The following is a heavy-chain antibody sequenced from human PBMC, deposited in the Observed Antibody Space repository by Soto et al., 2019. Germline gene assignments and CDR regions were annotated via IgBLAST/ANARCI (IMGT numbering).Heavy chain of an antibody. V-gene: IGHV4-39*01. CDR1: GASIPSDDFY. CDR2: SSHPGEP. Sequence: QLRLRESGPGLVEPSGPLSLTCNVSGASIPSDDFYWGWIRRPPGRGLEWFGTSSHPGEPFHKPPLRSRRAMSLDAPKNQFSLRLTSVTSADAAVYFCVRLMRGPIPQFGCLSPVSSWGQGTLVTVSS. CDR3: VRLMRGPIPQFGCLSPVSS. D-gene: IGHD3-16*01. J-gene: IGHJ5*02.